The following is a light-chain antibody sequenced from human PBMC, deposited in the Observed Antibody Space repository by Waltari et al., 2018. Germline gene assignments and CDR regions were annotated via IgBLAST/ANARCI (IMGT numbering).Light chain of an antibody. Sequence: DIQLTQSPSTLSASVGDRVTITCRPSKSISSWLAWYQQKPGKAPKLLIYKASSLESGVPSRFSGSGSGTEFTLTISSLQPDDFATYYCQQYNSYSLTFGGGTKVEIK. J-gene: IGKJ4*01. CDR1: KSISSW. V-gene: IGKV1-5*03. CDR2: KAS. CDR3: QQYNSYSLT.